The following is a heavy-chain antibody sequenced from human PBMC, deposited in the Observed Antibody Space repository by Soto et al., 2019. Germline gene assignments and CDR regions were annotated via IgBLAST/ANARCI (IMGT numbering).Heavy chain of an antibody. Sequence: GGSLRLSCEASGFAFRGYGMNWVRQAPGEGLEWVATISFDGSNKDYAASVKGRFTISRDNSKRALYLQLSSLRAEDTAVYYCSRFSSGYSYSVYDKWGQGTMVTVSS. CDR3: SRFSSGYSYSVYDK. J-gene: IGHJ3*02. CDR2: ISFDGSNK. D-gene: IGHD5-18*01. V-gene: IGHV3-30*03. CDR1: GFAFRGYG.